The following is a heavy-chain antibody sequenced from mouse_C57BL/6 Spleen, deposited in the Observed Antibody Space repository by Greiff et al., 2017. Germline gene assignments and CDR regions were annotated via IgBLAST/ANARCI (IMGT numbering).Heavy chain of an antibody. CDR2: IYPGDGDT. CDR1: GYAFSSYW. CDR3: ARSWEASY. Sequence: LVESGASVKISCKASGYAFSSYWMNWVKQRPGKGLEWIGQIYPGDGDTNYNGKFKGKATLTADKSSSTAYMQLSSLTSEDSAVYFCARSWEASYWGQGTLVTVSA. J-gene: IGHJ3*01. D-gene: IGHD4-1*01. V-gene: IGHV1-80*01.